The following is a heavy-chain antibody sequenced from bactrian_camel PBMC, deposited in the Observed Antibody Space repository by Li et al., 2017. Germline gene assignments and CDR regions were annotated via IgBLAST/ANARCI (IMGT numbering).Heavy chain of an antibody. J-gene: IGHJ4*01. CDR2: INSAGSMT. D-gene: IGHD5*01. CDR1: GFPFSRYA. V-gene: IGHV3S31*01. Sequence: VQLVESGGGLAQPGGSLRLSCAASGFPFSRYAMAWVRQAPGKGLEWVSGINSAGSMTDYADSVKGRFTISQDSAKNTLYLQMNDLKPEDTAVYYCATGLLADHGLGLGTQVTVS.